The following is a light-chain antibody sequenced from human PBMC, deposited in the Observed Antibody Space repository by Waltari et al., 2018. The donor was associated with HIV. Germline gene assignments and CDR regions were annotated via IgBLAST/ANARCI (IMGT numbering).Light chain of an antibody. J-gene: IGKJ2*01. CDR2: WAS. V-gene: IGKV4-1*01. CDR1: QEILFTSGNKYC. Sequence: DIVMTQSPESLAVSLGERATIHCTSRQEILFTSGNKYCVAWYQQRPGQPPNLLIYWASTRESGVPERFSGSGSGTEFTLTISSLQAEDVAVYYCQQYYDVPYTFGQGTKLEIK. CDR3: QQYYDVPYT.